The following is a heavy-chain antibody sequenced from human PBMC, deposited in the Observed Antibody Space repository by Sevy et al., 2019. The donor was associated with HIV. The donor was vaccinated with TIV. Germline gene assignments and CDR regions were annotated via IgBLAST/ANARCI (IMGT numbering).Heavy chain of an antibody. D-gene: IGHD2-2*01. J-gene: IGHJ4*02. Sequence: GGSLRLSCAASGFTFNSYTMKWVRLAPGKGLEWVSSLTSGSTYIYYADSVKGRFTISRDNAKNSLYLQMNSLRAEDTAVYYCARDAGCSSTSCLLYFDYWGQGSLVTVSS. CDR2: LTSGSTYI. V-gene: IGHV3-21*01. CDR3: ARDAGCSSTSCLLYFDY. CDR1: GFTFNSYT.